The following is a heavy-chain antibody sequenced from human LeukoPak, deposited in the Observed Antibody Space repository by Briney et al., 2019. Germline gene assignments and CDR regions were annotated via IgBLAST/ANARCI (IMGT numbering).Heavy chain of an antibody. V-gene: IGHV1-2*02. CDR1: GYTFTSYG. Sequence: ASVKVSCKASGYTFTSYGISWVRQAPGQGLEWMGWINPNSGGTNYAQKFQGRVTMTRDTSISTAYMELSRLRSDDTAVYYCARVGAKDYWGQGTLVTVSS. D-gene: IGHD3-10*01. CDR3: ARVGAKDY. CDR2: INPNSGGT. J-gene: IGHJ4*02.